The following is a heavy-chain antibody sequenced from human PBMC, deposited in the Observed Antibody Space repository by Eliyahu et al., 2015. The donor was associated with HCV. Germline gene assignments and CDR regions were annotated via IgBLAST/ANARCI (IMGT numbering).Heavy chain of an antibody. CDR2: INWNGVAI. J-gene: IGHJ4*02. Sequence: EVQLAESGGGLVQPGRSLRLSCAASGFTFDDYAMPWVRQAPGKGLEWVSGINWNGVAIGYADSVKGRFTISRDSAKNSLYLQMNSLRVEDTALYFCARDSCSGGSCYSDYWGQGTLLTVSS. D-gene: IGHD2-15*01. CDR1: GFTFDDYA. V-gene: IGHV3-9*01. CDR3: ARDSCSGGSCYSDY.